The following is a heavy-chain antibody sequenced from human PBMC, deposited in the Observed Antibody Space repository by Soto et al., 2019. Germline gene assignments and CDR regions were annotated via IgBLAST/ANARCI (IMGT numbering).Heavy chain of an antibody. V-gene: IGHV4-39*07. Sequence: AETLTLTCTVSGGSIGGSSDFWVWIRQPTGKGLEWIGSIYDSGSTYYNPSLKSRFTVSVDTSKNQFSLKLSSVTAADTAVYYCASSMTTVPTLDYWGQGTLVTVSP. D-gene: IGHD4-17*01. CDR2: IYDSGST. CDR3: ASSMTTVPTLDY. CDR1: GGSIGGSSDF. J-gene: IGHJ4*02.